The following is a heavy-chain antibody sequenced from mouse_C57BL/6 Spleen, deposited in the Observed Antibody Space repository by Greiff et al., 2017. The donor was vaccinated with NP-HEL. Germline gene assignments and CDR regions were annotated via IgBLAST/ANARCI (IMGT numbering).Heavy chain of an antibody. CDR2: ISNLAYSI. CDR3: ARLSSTEYYFDY. Sequence: EVKLMESGGGLVQPGGSLKLSCAASGFTFSDYGMAWVRQAPRKGPEWVAFISNLAYSIYYADTVTGRFTISRENAKNTLYLEMSSLRSEDTAMYYCARLSSTEYYFDYWGQGTTLTVSS. CDR1: GFTFSDYG. V-gene: IGHV5-15*01. J-gene: IGHJ2*01. D-gene: IGHD1-1*01.